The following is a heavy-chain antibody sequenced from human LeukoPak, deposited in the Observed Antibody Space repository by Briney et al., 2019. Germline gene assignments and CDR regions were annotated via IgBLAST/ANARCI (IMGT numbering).Heavy chain of an antibody. D-gene: IGHD1-26*01. J-gene: IGHJ4*02. Sequence: ASVKVSCKVSGYTLTELSMHWVRQAPGKGLEWMGGFDPEDGETIYAQKFQGRVTMTEDTSTDTAYMELSSLRSEDTAVYYCARGLGATRLSSYWGRGTLVTVSS. CDR1: GYTLTELS. V-gene: IGHV1-24*01. CDR2: FDPEDGET. CDR3: ARGLGATRLSSY.